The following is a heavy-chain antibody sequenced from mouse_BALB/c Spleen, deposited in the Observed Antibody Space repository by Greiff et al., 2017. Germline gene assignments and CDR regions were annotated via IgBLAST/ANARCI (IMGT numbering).Heavy chain of an antibody. CDR2: IFPGSGNT. V-gene: IGHV1-66*01. J-gene: IGHJ4*01. Sequence: QVQLQQSGPELVKPGASVKISCKASGYSFTSYYIHWVKQRPGQGLEWIGWIFPGSGNTKYNEKFKGKATLTADTSSSTAYMQLSSLTSEDSAVYFCARGDYGNYAMDYWGQGTSVTVSS. CDR3: ARGDYGNYAMDY. CDR1: GYSFTSYY. D-gene: IGHD2-4*01.